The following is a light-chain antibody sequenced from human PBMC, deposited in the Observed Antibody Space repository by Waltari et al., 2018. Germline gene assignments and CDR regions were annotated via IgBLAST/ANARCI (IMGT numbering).Light chain of an antibody. J-gene: IGLJ2*01. CDR1: SSDIGSYNY. V-gene: IGLV2-14*03. Sequence: QSALTQPASVSGSPGPSITISCTGTSSDIGSYNYVSWYQRHPGQAPELMIFDVNNRPAGVSGRFSCSKSSNTASLTISGLQAEDEADDDCRSYTTTSTLLVVFGGGTKLTVL. CDR2: DVN. CDR3: RSYTTTSTLLVV.